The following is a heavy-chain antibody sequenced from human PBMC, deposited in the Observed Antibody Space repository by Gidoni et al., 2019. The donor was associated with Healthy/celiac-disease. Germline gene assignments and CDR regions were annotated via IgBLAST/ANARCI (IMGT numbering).Heavy chain of an antibody. V-gene: IGHV3-48*02. Sequence: EVQLVESGGGLVQPGGSLRLSCAASGFTFRSYSMNWVRQAPGKGLEWVSYISSSSSTIYYADSVKGRFTISRDNAKNSLYLQMNSLRDEDTAVYYCARVMGYSGYDSVAMIRAIDYWGQGTLVTVSS. CDR2: ISSSSSTI. CDR1: GFTFRSYS. CDR3: ARVMGYSGYDSVAMIRAIDY. D-gene: IGHD5-12*01. J-gene: IGHJ4*02.